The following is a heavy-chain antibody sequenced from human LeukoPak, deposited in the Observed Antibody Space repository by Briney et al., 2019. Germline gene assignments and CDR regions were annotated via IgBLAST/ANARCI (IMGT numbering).Heavy chain of an antibody. CDR3: ARGLWVRLVVPAAICFGFGGDCYSDAFDT. D-gene: IGHD2-2*02. CDR2: INHSGST. V-gene: IGHV4-34*01. Sequence: SETLSLTCAVYGGSFSGYYWSWIRQPPGKGLEWIGEINHSGSTNYNPSLKSRVTISVDTSKNQFSLKLSSVTAADTAVYYCARGLWVRLVVPAAICFGFGGDCYSDAFDTWGQGTMVTVSS. CDR1: GGSFSGYY. J-gene: IGHJ3*02.